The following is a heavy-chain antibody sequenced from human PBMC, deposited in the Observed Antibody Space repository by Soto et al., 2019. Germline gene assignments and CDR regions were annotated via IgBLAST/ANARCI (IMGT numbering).Heavy chain of an antibody. Sequence: SETLSLTCAVYGGSFSGYYWSWIRQPPGKGLEWIGEINHSGSTNYNPSLKSRVTISVDTSKNQFSLRLSSVTAADTAVYYCARSPAGFQGGTSYYDFFFHHKATIHMDVWGKGTTVTVSS. CDR1: GGSFSGYY. J-gene: IGHJ6*03. CDR3: ARSPAGFQGGTSYYDFFFHHKATIHMDV. V-gene: IGHV4-34*01. D-gene: IGHD3-3*01. CDR2: INHSGST.